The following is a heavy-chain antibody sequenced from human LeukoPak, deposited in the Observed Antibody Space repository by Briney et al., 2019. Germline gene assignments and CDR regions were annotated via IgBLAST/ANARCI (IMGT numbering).Heavy chain of an antibody. J-gene: IGHJ4*02. D-gene: IGHD6-25*01. CDR3: TTIAAAGQYDY. CDR1: GFTFSDYY. CDR2: ISSSGSTI. V-gene: IGHV3-11*01. Sequence: GGSLRLSCAASGFTFSDYYMSWIRQAPGKGLEWVSYISSSGSTIYYVDSVKGRFTISRDNAKNSLYLQMNSLRAEDTAVYYCTTIAAAGQYDYWGQGTLVTVSS.